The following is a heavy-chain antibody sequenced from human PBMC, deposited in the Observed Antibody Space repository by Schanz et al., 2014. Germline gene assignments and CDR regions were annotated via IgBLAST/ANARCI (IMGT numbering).Heavy chain of an antibody. CDR1: GYTFTSYG. CDR3: VRDAGWAFGDYHRMDV. J-gene: IGHJ6*02. Sequence: QGQLVQSGAEVKKPGASVKVSCKASGYTFTSYGITWVRQAPGQGLEWMGWISAYNGHTTYAQKFQGRVTMTTDTSTSTAYMELRSLISDDTAVYYCVRDAGWAFGDYHRMDVWGQGTSVTVSS. CDR2: ISAYNGHT. D-gene: IGHD3-10*01. V-gene: IGHV1-18*01.